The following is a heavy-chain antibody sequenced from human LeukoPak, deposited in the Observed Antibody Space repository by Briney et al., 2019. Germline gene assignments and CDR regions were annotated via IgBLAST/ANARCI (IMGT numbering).Heavy chain of an antibody. V-gene: IGHV1-46*01. J-gene: IGHJ6*02. Sequence: ASVKVSCKASGGTFSSYAISWVRQAPGQGLEWMGIINPSGGSTSYAQKFQDRVTMTRDTSASTVYMELSSLKSEDTAVYYCAREDVVLVDAVRYYYYGMDVWGQGTTVTLSS. D-gene: IGHD2-8*01. CDR1: GGTFSSYA. CDR2: INPSGGST. CDR3: AREDVVLVDAVRYYYYGMDV.